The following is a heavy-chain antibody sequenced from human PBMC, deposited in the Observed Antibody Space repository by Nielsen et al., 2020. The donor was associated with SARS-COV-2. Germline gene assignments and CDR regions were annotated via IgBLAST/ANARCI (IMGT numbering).Heavy chain of an antibody. D-gene: IGHD3-10*01. Sequence: SETLSLTFAVYGGSFSGYYWSWIRQPPGKGLEWIGEINHSGSTNYNPSLKSRVTISVDTSKNQFSLKLRSVTAADTAGYYCARRRITMVRRGGFDCWGKGTLVTVSS. CDR3: ARRRITMVRRGGFDC. CDR1: GGSFSGYY. V-gene: IGHV4-34*01. J-gene: IGHJ4*02. CDR2: INHSGST.